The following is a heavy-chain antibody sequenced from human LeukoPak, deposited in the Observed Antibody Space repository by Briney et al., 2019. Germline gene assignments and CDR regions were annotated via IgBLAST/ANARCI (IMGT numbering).Heavy chain of an antibody. D-gene: IGHD3-22*01. CDR3: ARPRFYDSSGYYYDY. Sequence: PGESLKISCKGSGYSFTSYWIGWVRPMPGKGLEWMGIIYPGDSDTRYSPSFQGQVTISADKSISTAYLQWSSLKASDTAMYYCARPRFYDSSGYYYDYWGQGTLVTVSS. J-gene: IGHJ4*02. V-gene: IGHV5-51*01. CDR2: IYPGDSDT. CDR1: GYSFTSYW.